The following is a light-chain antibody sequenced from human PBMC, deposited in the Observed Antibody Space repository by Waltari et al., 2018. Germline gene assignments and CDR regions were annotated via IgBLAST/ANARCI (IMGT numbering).Light chain of an antibody. J-gene: IGKJ4*01. CDR3: QQYNNWPLT. Sequence: EIVMTQSPATLSVSPGERATLSCRASQSVSSNLAWYQQKPGQAPRLLIYGASSRATGIPARVSGSGSGTEFTLTISSLQSEDFAVYYCQQYNNWPLTCGGGTMVEIK. CDR2: GAS. CDR1: QSVSSN. V-gene: IGKV3-15*01.